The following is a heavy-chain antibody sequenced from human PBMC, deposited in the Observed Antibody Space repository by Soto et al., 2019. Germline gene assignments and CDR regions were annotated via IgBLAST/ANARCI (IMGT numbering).Heavy chain of an antibody. CDR2: ISYDGSNK. V-gene: IGHV3-30-3*01. Sequence: PGGSLRLSCAASGFTFSSYAMHWVRQAPGKGLEWVAVISYDGSNKYYADSVKGRFTISRDNSKNTLCLQMNSLRAEDTAVYYCARDPGKWELLRNYFDYWGQGTLVTVS. D-gene: IGHD1-26*01. CDR3: ARDPGKWELLRNYFDY. CDR1: GFTFSSYA. J-gene: IGHJ4*02.